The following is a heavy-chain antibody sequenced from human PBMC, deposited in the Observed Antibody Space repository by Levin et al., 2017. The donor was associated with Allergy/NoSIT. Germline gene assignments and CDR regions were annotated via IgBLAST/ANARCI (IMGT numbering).Heavy chain of an antibody. D-gene: IGHD5-18*01. Sequence: GGSLRLSCAASGFPFSSYAVSWVRQAPGKGLEWVSAITSGFSTYYADSVKGRFSISRDNSKNTVYLQMNGLRADDRAVYYCTKEGDGHSYGHRWGQGTLVTVSS. CDR1: GFPFSSYA. CDR3: TKEGDGHSYGHR. CDR2: ITSGFST. J-gene: IGHJ4*02. V-gene: IGHV3-23*01.